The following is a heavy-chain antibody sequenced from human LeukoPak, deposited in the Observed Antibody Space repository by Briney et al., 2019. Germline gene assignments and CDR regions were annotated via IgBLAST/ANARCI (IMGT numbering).Heavy chain of an antibody. CDR1: GFTFATYT. J-gene: IGHJ4*02. CDR3: ARDSGSGWYD. D-gene: IGHD6-19*01. CDR2: ISSSSSSI. Sequence: GGSLRLSCAASGFTFATYTMNWVRQAPGKGLEWVSSISSSSSSIYYADSVRGRFTISRDNAKNSLNLQMNSLRAEDTAVYYCARDSGSGWYDWGQGSLVTVSS. V-gene: IGHV3-21*01.